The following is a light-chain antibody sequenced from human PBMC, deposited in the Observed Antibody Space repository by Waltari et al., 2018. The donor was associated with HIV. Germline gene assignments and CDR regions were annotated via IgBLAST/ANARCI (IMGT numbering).Light chain of an antibody. CDR3: QVWDSSSDHWV. CDR2: DDS. J-gene: IGLJ3*02. V-gene: IGLV3-21*02. CDR1: NIETKS. Sequence: SYVLTQPPSVSVAPGQTARISCGGNNIETKSVHWYHQKPGQAPVLVGYDDSDRPSGIPERFSGSNSGNTATLTSSRGEAGDEADYYCQVWDSSSDHWVFGGGTKLTVL.